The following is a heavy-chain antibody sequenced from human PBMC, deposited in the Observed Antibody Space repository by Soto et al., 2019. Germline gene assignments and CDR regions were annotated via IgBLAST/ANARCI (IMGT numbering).Heavy chain of an antibody. V-gene: IGHV4-61*01. CDR3: ARGIEGWYQGRYYYGMDV. CDR1: GGSVSSGSYY. D-gene: IGHD6-19*01. CDR2: IYYSGST. J-gene: IGHJ6*02. Sequence: SETLSLTCTVSGGSVSSGSYYWSWIRQPPGKGLEWIGYIYYSGSTNYNPSLKSRVTISVNTSKNQFSLKLSSVTAADTAVYYCARGIEGWYQGRYYYGMDVWGQGTTVTVSS.